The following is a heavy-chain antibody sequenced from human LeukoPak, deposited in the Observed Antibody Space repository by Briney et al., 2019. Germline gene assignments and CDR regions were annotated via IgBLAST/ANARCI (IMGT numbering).Heavy chain of an antibody. J-gene: IGHJ5*02. CDR2: IYTTGIS. CDR1: GDSIARGDHY. Sequence: PSETPSLTCTISGDSIARGDHYWSWIRQPAGKGLEWIGRIYTTGISNYNPSLKSRVSMSVDTSRNQFSLSLTSVSASDTAVYYCARDGGKFGPWGQGTLVTVSS. CDR3: ARDGGKFGP. D-gene: IGHD3-16*01. V-gene: IGHV4-61*02.